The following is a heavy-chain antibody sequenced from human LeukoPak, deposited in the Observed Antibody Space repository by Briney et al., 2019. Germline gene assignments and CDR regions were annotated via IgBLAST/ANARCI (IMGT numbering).Heavy chain of an antibody. Sequence: ASVKVSFKASGYTFTSYGISWVRQAPGQGLEWMGWISAYDGNTNYAQKFQDRVTMTRDTSTSTVYMELRSLRSDDTAMYYCARDGVVTPYYFDYWGQGTLVTVSS. V-gene: IGHV1-18*01. CDR2: ISAYDGNT. CDR1: GYTFTSYG. D-gene: IGHD3-3*01. J-gene: IGHJ4*02. CDR3: ARDGVVTPYYFDY.